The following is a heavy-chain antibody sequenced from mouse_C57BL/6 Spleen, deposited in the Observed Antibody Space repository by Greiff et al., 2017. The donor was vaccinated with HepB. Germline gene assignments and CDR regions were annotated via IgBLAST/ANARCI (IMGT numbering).Heavy chain of an antibody. D-gene: IGHD2-1*01. J-gene: IGHJ1*03. CDR3: ARGHYGSYWGYFDF. Sequence: QVQLQQPGTELVKPGASVKLSCKASGYTFTSYWMHWVKQRPGQGLEWIGNINPSNGGTNYNEKFKSKATLAVDKSSSTAYMQLSSLTSEDTAVYYGARGHYGSYWGYFDFWGTGTTVTVSS. CDR1: GYTFTSYW. CDR2: INPSNGGT. V-gene: IGHV1-53*01.